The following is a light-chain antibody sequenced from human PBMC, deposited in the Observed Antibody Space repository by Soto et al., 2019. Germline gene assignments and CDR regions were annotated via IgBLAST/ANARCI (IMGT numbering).Light chain of an antibody. V-gene: IGKV1-5*03. CDR1: QSISSG. Sequence: DIQMTQFPSTLSASVGDRVTITCRASQSISSGLAWYQQKQGKAPKVLIYKASILESGVPSRFSGSGSGTEFTLTISSLQPDDFATYYCQQYNNDLITFGQGTRLEIK. J-gene: IGKJ5*01. CDR2: KAS. CDR3: QQYNNDLIT.